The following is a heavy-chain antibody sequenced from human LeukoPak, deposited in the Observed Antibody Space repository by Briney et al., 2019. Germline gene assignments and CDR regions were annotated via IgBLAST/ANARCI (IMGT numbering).Heavy chain of an antibody. Sequence: GGSLRLSCAASGFSFDDYGMSWVRQAPGKGLEWVSAISGSGGSTYYAGSVKGRFTISRDNSKNTLYLQMNSPRAEDTAVYYCAKDAIRTLGIAVAGTTLYFDYWGQGTLVTVSS. CDR3: AKDAIRTLGIAVAGTTLYFDY. V-gene: IGHV3-23*01. CDR2: ISGSGGST. D-gene: IGHD6-19*01. CDR1: GFSFDDYG. J-gene: IGHJ4*02.